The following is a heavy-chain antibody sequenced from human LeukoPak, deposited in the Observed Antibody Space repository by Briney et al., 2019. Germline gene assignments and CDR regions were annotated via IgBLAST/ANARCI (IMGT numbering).Heavy chain of an antibody. CDR1: GYTFTDKY. Sequence: ASVKVSCKASGYTFTDKYMHWVRQAPGQGLEWMGWINPNSGGTNYAQKFQGRVTMTTDTSMSTAYMELSRLTSDDTAVYYCARAGGRSWFDPWGQGTLVTVSS. CDR2: INPNSGGT. J-gene: IGHJ5*02. CDR3: ARAGGRSWFDP. V-gene: IGHV1-2*02.